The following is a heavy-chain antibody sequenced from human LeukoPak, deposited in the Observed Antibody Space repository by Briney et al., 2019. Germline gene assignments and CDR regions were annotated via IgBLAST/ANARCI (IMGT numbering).Heavy chain of an antibody. CDR1: GFSLSTSGMC. D-gene: IGHD4-23*01. Sequence: ESGPALVKPTQTLTLTCTFSGFSLSTSGMCVSWIRQPPGKALEWLARIDLDDDKYYSTSLKTRLTISKDTSKNQVVLTMTNMDPVDTATYYCARILLYDYGGNPFDYWGQGTLVTVSS. CDR3: ARILLYDYGGNPFDY. J-gene: IGHJ4*02. V-gene: IGHV2-70*11. CDR2: IDLDDDK.